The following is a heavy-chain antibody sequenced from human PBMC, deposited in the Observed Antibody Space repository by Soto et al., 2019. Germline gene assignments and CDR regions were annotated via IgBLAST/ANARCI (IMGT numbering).Heavy chain of an antibody. Sequence: EVQLVESGGGSVQPGGSLRLSCAASGFTFRSYWMHWVRQAPGKGLVWVSRINTDGSSTSYADSVKGRFTISRDNAKNTLYLQMNSLRAEDTAVYYCAKGGARLLDYWGQGTLVTVSS. CDR1: GFTFRSYW. CDR2: INTDGSST. V-gene: IGHV3-74*01. D-gene: IGHD1-26*01. J-gene: IGHJ4*02. CDR3: AKGGARLLDY.